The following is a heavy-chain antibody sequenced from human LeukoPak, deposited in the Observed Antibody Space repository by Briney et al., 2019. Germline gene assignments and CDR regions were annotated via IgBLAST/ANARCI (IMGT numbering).Heavy chain of an antibody. CDR1: GGTFSTYG. J-gene: IGHJ6*02. CDR2: IIPILGVA. V-gene: IGHV1-69*04. CDR3: ARVSQFSGYPDYYYGMDV. Sequence: VASVKVSCKASGGTFSTYGITWVRQAPGQGLEGMGRIIPILGVANYAQKFQGGVTITADKSTNTAYMELSSLRSEDTAVYYCARVSQFSGYPDYYYGMDVWGQGTTVTVSS. D-gene: IGHD6-25*01.